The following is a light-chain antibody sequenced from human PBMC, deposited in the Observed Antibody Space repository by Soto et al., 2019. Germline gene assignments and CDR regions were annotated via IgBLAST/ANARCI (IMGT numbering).Light chain of an antibody. CDR2: GAS. Sequence: EIMMTQSPVTLSVSPGERATLSCRASQSVNSNLAWYQQKPGQAPRLLIYGASTRATGIPASFIGNGSGTEFTLTASSLQPEDFAVYYCQQRNIWPPVTFGQGTRLEL. V-gene: IGKV3-15*01. J-gene: IGKJ5*01. CDR1: QSVNSN. CDR3: QQRNIWPPVT.